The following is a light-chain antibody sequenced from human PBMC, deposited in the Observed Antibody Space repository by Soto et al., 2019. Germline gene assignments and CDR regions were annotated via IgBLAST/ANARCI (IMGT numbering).Light chain of an antibody. Sequence: DIQMSQSSSSLSASVGDRVTITCRASQSISSYLNWYQQKPGKAPKLLIYAASSLQSGVPSRFSGSVSGTDGTITISSLKKEDGTTYDGQQRYSTTLTFGQGTRLEIK. CDR2: AAS. V-gene: IGKV1-39*01. J-gene: IGKJ5*01. CDR1: QSISSY. CDR3: QQRYSTTLT.